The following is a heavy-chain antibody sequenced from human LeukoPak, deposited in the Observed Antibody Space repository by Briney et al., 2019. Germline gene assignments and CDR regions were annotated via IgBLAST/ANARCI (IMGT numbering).Heavy chain of an antibody. J-gene: IGHJ4*02. V-gene: IGHV3-21*01. CDR3: ARDRGGWFEFDC. CDR2: ISSSNNYI. CDR1: GFTFSNSA. Sequence: TGGSLRLSCAASGFTFSNSAMNWVRQVPGKGLEWVSSISSSNNYIYYRDSVKGRFTISRDNAKNSLYLQMNSLRAEDTAVYHCARDRGGWFEFDCWGQGTLVTVSS. D-gene: IGHD6-19*01.